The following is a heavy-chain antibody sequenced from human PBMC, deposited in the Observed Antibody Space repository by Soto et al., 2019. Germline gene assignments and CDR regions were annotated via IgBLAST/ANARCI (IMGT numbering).Heavy chain of an antibody. CDR2: ISYDGSNK. V-gene: IGHV3-30-3*01. Sequence: HPGGSLRLSCAASGFTFSSYAMHWVRQAPGKGLEWVAVISYDGSNKYYEDSVKGRFTISRDNSKNTLYLQMHSLRPEDTAAYYCARDPLPNAYCLSTFCYRLPWFDPWGQGTLVTVSS. CDR3: ARDPLPNAYCLSTFCYRLPWFDP. D-gene: IGHD2-2*01. CDR1: GFTFSSYA. J-gene: IGHJ5*02.